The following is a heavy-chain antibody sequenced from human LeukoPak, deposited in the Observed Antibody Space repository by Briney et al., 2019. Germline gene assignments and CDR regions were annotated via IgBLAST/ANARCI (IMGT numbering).Heavy chain of an antibody. Sequence: ASVKVSCKASGYTFTSYDINWVRQATGQGLEWMGWMSPYSGNTGYAQKFQGRVTITRNTSISTAYMELSSLRSEDTAVYYCARGQRGITMVRGAYYYYYYYMDVWGKGTTVTVSS. CDR3: ARGQRGITMVRGAYYYYYYYMDV. V-gene: IGHV1-8*03. J-gene: IGHJ6*03. D-gene: IGHD3-10*01. CDR2: MSPYSGNT. CDR1: GYTFTSYD.